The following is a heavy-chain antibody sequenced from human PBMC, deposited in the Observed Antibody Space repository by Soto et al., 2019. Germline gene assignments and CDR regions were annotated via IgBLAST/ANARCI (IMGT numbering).Heavy chain of an antibody. CDR1: GGSISSSSYY. D-gene: IGHD2-15*01. J-gene: IGHJ5*02. Sequence: QLQLQESGPGLVKPSETLSLTCTVSGGSISSSSYYWGWIRQPPGKGLEWIGCIYYSGSTYYNPSLKSRVTLAVDTSKNQFSLKLSSVTAADTAVYYCARRRDCSGGSCYGRVNWFDPWGQGTLVTVSS. V-gene: IGHV4-39*01. CDR3: ARRRDCSGGSCYGRVNWFDP. CDR2: IYYSGST.